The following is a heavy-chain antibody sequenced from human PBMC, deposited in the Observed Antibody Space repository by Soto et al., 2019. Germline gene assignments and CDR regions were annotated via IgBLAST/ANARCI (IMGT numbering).Heavy chain of an antibody. CDR3: ARSTVKVVCDF. CDR2: VYHRGSS. V-gene: IGHV4-31*03. Sequence: QVQLQESGPGLVKPSQTLSLSCSVSNDSMNTAGYYWNWIRHHPGKGLEWHGYVYHRGSSSYNPALKSRATISMDSSKKQVSLTLTSVTASNTAVYSCARSTVKVVCDFWGQGTLVTVSS. CDR1: NDSMNTAGYY. J-gene: IGHJ1*01. D-gene: IGHD2-21*01.